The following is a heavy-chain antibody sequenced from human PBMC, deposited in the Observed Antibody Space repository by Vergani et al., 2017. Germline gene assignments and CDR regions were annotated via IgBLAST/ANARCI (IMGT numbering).Heavy chain of an antibody. CDR2: ISGSGGST. D-gene: IGHD2-8*01. V-gene: IGHV3-23*01. Sequence: EVQLLESGGGLVQPGGSLRLSCAASGFTFSSYAISWVRQAPGKGLEWVSAISGSGGSTYYADSVKGRFTISRDNSKNTLYLQMNSLRAEDTAVYYCAKKIDIVLMVYEYYFDYGGQGTLVTVSS. CDR1: GFTFSSYA. J-gene: IGHJ4*02. CDR3: AKKIDIVLMVYEYYFDY.